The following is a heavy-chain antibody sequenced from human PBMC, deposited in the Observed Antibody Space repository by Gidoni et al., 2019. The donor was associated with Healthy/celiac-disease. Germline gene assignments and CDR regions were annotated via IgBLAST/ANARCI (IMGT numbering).Heavy chain of an antibody. V-gene: IGHV4-59*01. CDR1: GGSISSYY. CDR3: ARLRSGWYFHYYYYYGMDV. D-gene: IGHD6-19*01. Sequence: QVQLQESGPGLVKPSETLSLTCTVSGGSISSYYWSWIRQPPGKGLEWIGYIYYSGSTNYNPSLKSRVTISVDTSKNQFSLKLSSVTAADTAVYYCARLRSGWYFHYYYYYGMDVWGQGTTVTVSS. J-gene: IGHJ6*02. CDR2: IYYSGST.